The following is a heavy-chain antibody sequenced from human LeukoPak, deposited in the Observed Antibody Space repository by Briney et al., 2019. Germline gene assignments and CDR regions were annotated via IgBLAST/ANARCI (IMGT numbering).Heavy chain of an antibody. CDR3: AKGIYSSGWSYFDY. V-gene: IGHV3-23*01. D-gene: IGHD6-19*01. CDR1: GFTFSTSA. CDR2: LSGSGITT. Sequence: PGGSLRLSCAASGFTFSTSAMSCVRQAPGKGLEWVSTLSGSGITTYYADSVKGRFAISRDNSKNTLYLQMNSLRAEDTAVYYCAKGIYSSGWSYFDYWGHGTLVTVSS. J-gene: IGHJ4*01.